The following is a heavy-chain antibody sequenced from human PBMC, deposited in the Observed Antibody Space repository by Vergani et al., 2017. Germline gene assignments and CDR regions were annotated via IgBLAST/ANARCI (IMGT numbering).Heavy chain of an antibody. CDR3: ARGRIRNNGSRSYTPGYDYNYCMDV. Sequence: QVQLVQSGAEVKKPGSSVKVSCKASGGTFSSYAISWVRQGPGQGLEWMGRIIPIFGTANYAQKFQGRVTIAADESTSTAYMELSSLRSEDTAVYYCARGRIRNNGSRSYTPGYDYNYCMDVWGQGTTVTVSS. CDR2: IIPIFGTA. D-gene: IGHD3-10*01. V-gene: IGHV1-69*13. J-gene: IGHJ6*02. CDR1: GGTFSSYA.